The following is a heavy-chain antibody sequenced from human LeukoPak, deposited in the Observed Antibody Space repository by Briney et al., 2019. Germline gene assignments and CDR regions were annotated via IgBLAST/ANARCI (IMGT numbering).Heavy chain of an antibody. J-gene: IGHJ6*03. D-gene: IGHD1-26*01. CDR1: GGTFSSYA. CDR2: IIPIFGTA. CDR3: AREGIVGASPLLMDV. V-gene: IGHV1-69*13. Sequence: VASVKVSCRASGGTFSSYAISWVRQAPGQGLEWMGGIIPIFGTANYAQKFQGRVTITADESTSTAYMELSSLRSEDTAVYYCAREGIVGASPLLMDVWGKGTTVTVSS.